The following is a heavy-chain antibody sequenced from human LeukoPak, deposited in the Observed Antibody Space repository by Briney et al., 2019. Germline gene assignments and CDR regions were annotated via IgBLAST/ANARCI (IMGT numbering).Heavy chain of an antibody. CDR3: ARAGFFYDTSGYNDAFDI. CDR2: IFYTGST. CDR1: GGSIGSYY. Sequence: SETLSLTCTVSGGSIGSYYWSWIRQPPGKGLEGIGYIFYTGSTNYNSSLKSRVTISIDTSKNQFSLKLSSVTAADTAVYHCARAGFFYDTSGYNDAFDIWGQGTMVTVSS. D-gene: IGHD3-22*01. V-gene: IGHV4-59*01. J-gene: IGHJ3*02.